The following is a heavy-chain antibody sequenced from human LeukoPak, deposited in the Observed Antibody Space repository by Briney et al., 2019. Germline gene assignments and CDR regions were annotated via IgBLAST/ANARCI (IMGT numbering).Heavy chain of an antibody. V-gene: IGHV3-74*01. CDR3: ARGMTTVTTENWFDP. Sequence: GGSLRLSCAASGFTFSSYWMHWVRQAPGKGLVWVSRINSDGSSTSYADSVKGRFTISRDNAKNTLYLQMNSLRAEDTAVYYRARGMTTVTTENWFDPWGQGTLVTVSS. D-gene: IGHD4-17*01. J-gene: IGHJ5*02. CDR1: GFTFSSYW. CDR2: INSDGSST.